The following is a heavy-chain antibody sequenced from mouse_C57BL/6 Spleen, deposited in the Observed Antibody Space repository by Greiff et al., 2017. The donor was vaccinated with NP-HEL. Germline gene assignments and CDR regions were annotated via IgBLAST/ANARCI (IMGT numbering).Heavy chain of an antibody. CDR1: GYTFTSYG. V-gene: IGHV1-81*01. CDR2: IYPRSGNT. CDR3: ARYYYGSSADWYFDV. D-gene: IGHD1-1*01. J-gene: IGHJ1*03. Sequence: VQLQQSGAELARPGASVKLSCKASGYTFTSYGISWVKQRTGQGLEWIGEIYPRSGNTYYNEKFKGKATLTADKSSSTAYMELRSLTSEDSAVYFCARYYYGSSADWYFDVWGTGTTVTVSS.